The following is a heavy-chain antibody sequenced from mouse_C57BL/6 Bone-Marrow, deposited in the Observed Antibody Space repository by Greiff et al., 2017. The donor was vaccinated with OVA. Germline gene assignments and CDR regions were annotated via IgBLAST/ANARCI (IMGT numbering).Heavy chain of an antibody. V-gene: IGHV1-66*01. Sequence: VQLQQSGPELVKPGASVKISCKASGYSFTSYYIHWVKQRPGQGLEWIGWIYPGSGNTKYNEKFKGKATLTADTSSRTAYMQLSSLASEDSAVYYCASQGPYYAMDYWGQGTSVTVSS. J-gene: IGHJ4*01. CDR3: ASQGPYYAMDY. CDR2: IYPGSGNT. CDR1: GYSFTSYY.